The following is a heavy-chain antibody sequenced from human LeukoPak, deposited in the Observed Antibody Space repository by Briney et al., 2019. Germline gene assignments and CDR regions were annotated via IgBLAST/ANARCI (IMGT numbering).Heavy chain of an antibody. CDR3: ARALDCTNGVCFGDDAFDI. J-gene: IGHJ3*02. CDR1: GGTSSSYT. CDR2: IIPIDGVE. Sequence: SVKVSCKASGGTSSSYTISWVRQAPGQGLEWMGRIIPIDGVENYAQKFQGRVTITADKLTSAAYMELSSLRSEDTAVYYCARALDCTNGVCFGDDAFDIWGQGTMVTVSS. V-gene: IGHV1-69*02. D-gene: IGHD2-8*01.